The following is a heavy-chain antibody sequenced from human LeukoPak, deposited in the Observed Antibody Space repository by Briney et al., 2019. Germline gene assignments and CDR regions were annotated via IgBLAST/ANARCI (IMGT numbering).Heavy chain of an antibody. D-gene: IGHD2-15*01. J-gene: IGHJ1*01. Sequence: SGGSLRLSCAASGFIFSDFYMSWIRQAPGKGLEWISYISISSSYTNYADSVKGRFTISRDNAKNSLYLQMNSLRAEDTAVYYCVRTCNLRPYCSGGSCYSARGAYFQHWGQGTLVTVSS. V-gene: IGHV3-11*03. CDR2: ISISSSYT. CDR3: VRTCNLRPYCSGGSCYSARGAYFQH. CDR1: GFIFSDFY.